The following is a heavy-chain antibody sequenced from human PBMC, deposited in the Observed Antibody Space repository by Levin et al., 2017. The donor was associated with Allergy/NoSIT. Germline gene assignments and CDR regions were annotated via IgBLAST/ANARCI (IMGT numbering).Heavy chain of an antibody. CDR1: FFPFLPSS. CDR2: ISAGGGNT. Sequence: GESLKISCSSSFFPFLPSSLLFFLPSPFKGLEWVSVISAGGGNTNYAESVKGRFTISRDNSKDTLYLQMNSLTAEDTAVYYCAKAGSSWYIEIDHWGQGTLVTVSS. J-gene: IGHJ4*02. D-gene: IGHD6-13*01. V-gene: IGHV3-23*01. CDR3: AKAGSSWYIEIDH.